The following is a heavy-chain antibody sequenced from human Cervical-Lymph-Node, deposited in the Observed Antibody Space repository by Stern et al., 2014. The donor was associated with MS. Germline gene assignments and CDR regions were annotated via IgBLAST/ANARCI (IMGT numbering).Heavy chain of an antibody. D-gene: IGHD6-19*01. CDR2: ISFTGST. J-gene: IGHJ4*02. Sequence: VQLVESGPRLVRPSETLSLTCTVSGGSISSGSYYRGWIRQPPGKGLEWIGTISFTGSTYYNPSLQSRVAGSVDKSQNPFSLNLSSVTAADTAVYYCARQKRGSYSTGWSYFDYWGQGTLVTVSS. CDR3: ARQKRGSYSTGWSYFDY. V-gene: IGHV4-39*01. CDR1: GGSISSGSYY.